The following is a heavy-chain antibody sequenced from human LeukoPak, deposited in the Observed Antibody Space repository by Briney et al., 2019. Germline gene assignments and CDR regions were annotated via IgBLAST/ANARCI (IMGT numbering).Heavy chain of an antibody. V-gene: IGHV4-39*01. Sequence: PSDPLSLSSTSNGGSISSSIYYWGRTHQPPGKGPERMGSTIHSGSTYYNTSLQRTVTITVDQYKNQYSIKLSSVTAAYTAIHPCARQIDGSGLAFDTCGQGTLVTVSS. CDR3: ARQIDGSGLAFDT. J-gene: IGHJ5*02. D-gene: IGHD3-10*01. CDR2: TIHSGST. CDR1: GGSISSSIYY.